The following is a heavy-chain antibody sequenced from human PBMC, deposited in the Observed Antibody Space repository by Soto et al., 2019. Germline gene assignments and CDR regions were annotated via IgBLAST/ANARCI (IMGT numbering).Heavy chain of an antibody. Sequence: QVQLVESGGGVVQPRRSLRLSCAASGFTLSSYGMHWVRQAPGKGLEWVAVISYDGSNKYYADSVKGRFTISRDNSKNTLYLQMNSLRAEDTAVYYCAKELGQLNYYYYGMDVWGQGTTVTVSS. CDR1: GFTLSSYG. D-gene: IGHD6-6*01. J-gene: IGHJ6*02. CDR3: AKELGQLNYYYYGMDV. CDR2: ISYDGSNK. V-gene: IGHV3-30*18.